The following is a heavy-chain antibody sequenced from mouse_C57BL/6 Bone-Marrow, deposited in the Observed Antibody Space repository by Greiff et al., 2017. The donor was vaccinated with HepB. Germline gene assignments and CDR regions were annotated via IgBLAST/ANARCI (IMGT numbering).Heavy chain of an antibody. CDR3: ARPLGSSGYEGFAY. CDR1: GFSLTSYG. D-gene: IGHD3-2*02. Sequence: QVQLKQSGPGLVAPSQRLSITCTVSGFSLTSYGVHWVRQPPGKGLEWLVVIWSDGSTTYNSALKSRLSISKDNSKSQVFLKMNSLQTDDTAMYYCARPLGSSGYEGFAYWGQGTLVTVSA. J-gene: IGHJ3*01. CDR2: IWSDGST. V-gene: IGHV2-6*03.